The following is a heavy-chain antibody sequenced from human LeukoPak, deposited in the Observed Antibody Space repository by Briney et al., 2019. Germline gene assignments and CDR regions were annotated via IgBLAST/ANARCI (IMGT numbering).Heavy chain of an antibody. CDR2: IRQDGSEK. V-gene: IGHV3-7*01. CDR3: ARDGTAAGLYFDL. Sequence: GGSLRLSCEVSGFTFTDYWMNWVRQAPGKGPEWVASIRQDGSEKTYVDSVKGRFTISRDNTRNSLSLQLNGLRAEDTAVYYCARDGTAAGLYFDLWGQGTLVTVSS. CDR1: GFTFTDYW. J-gene: IGHJ4*01. D-gene: IGHD6-13*01.